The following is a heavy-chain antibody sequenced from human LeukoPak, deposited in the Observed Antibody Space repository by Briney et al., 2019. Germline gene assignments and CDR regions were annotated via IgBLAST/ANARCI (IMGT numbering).Heavy chain of an antibody. CDR1: GYTFTSYY. CDR2: INPSGGST. J-gene: IGHJ6*03. D-gene: IGHD5-24*01. Sequence: GASVKVSCKASGYTFTSYYMHWVRQAPGQGLEWMGIINPSGGSTSYAQKFQGRVTMTRDMSTSTVYMELSSLRSEDTAVYYCARDGGDGYGSLYYYYMDVWGKGTTVTVSS. V-gene: IGHV1-46*01. CDR3: ARDGGDGYGSLYYYYMDV.